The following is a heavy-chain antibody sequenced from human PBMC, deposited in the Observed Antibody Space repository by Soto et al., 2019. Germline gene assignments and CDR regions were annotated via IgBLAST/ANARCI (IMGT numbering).Heavy chain of an antibody. V-gene: IGHV1-18*01. D-gene: IGHD3-16*01. CDR1: GYTFSRYS. CDR3: AMVDVYVTPSPQDV. Sequence: QVQLVQSGAEVKNPRASVKVSGKASGYTFSRYSIGWARQASGQGLEWMGWINTYNGNTNYAQNVQGRVTLTTDTSTSTAYMELRSLRSTDTAIYYCAMVDVYVTPSPQDVWGQGTTVIVSS. J-gene: IGHJ6*02. CDR2: INTYNGNT.